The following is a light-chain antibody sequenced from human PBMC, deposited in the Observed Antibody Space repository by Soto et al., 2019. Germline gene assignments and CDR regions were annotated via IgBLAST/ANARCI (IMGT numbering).Light chain of an antibody. J-gene: IGLJ2*01. CDR3: AAWDDSLNGVV. V-gene: IGLV1-44*01. CDR2: RDN. CDR1: SSNIGSNT. Sequence: QSVLTQPPSASGTPGPRVTISCSGSSSNIGSNTVTWYQQLPGTAPKLLIYRDNRRPSGVPDRFSGSKSGTSASLAISGLQSEDEADYYCAAWDDSLNGVVFGGGTKLTVL.